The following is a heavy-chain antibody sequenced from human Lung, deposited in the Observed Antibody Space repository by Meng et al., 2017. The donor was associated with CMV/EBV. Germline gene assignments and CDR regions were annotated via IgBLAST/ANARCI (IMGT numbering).Heavy chain of an antibody. D-gene: IGHD3/OR15-3a*01. CDR1: GFTFTSYG. Sequence: ESLKISCAASGFTFTSYGMSWVRQAPGKGLEWVSLIYNDGSRTYYADSVKDRFTISRDNSKNTVSLQMNNLRVEDSAVYYCVKGAAGLVPWGQGTLVTFSS. CDR2: IYNDGSRT. CDR3: VKGAAGLVP. V-gene: IGHV3-23*03. J-gene: IGHJ4*02.